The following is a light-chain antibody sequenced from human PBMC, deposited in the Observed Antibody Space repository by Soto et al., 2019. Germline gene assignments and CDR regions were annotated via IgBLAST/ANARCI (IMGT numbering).Light chain of an antibody. V-gene: IGLV7-46*01. J-gene: IGLJ3*02. CDR2: DTT. CDR3: LLSYSGTNWV. Sequence: QAVVTQEPSLTVSPGGTVTLTCGSSTGAVTSGNYPYWFQKKPGQAPRTLIYDTTNKQSWTPARFSGSLLGGKAALTLAGAQTDDEADYCCLLSYSGTNWVFGGGTKVTVL. CDR1: TGAVTSGNY.